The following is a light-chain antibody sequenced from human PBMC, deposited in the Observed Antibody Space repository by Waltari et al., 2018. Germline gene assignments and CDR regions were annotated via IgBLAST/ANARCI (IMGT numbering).Light chain of an antibody. Sequence: QSVLTQPPSASGTPGQRVTISCSGSSSNIGSNYVYWYQQLPGTAPKLLIYRNNQRPSGVPDRFSGSKSGTSASLAIRGLRSEDEADYYCAAWDDSLSGQVFGGGTQLTVL. J-gene: IGLJ7*01. CDR1: SSNIGSNY. CDR3: AAWDDSLSGQV. CDR2: RNN. V-gene: IGLV1-47*01.